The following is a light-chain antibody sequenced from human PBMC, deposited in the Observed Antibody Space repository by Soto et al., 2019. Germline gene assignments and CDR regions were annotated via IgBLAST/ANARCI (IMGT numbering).Light chain of an antibody. CDR3: SSFSSITREV. CDR2: EVS. V-gene: IGLV2-14*01. J-gene: IGLJ2*01. CDR1: SSDVGGYSY. Sequence: QSALTQPASVPGSPGQSITISCTGTSSDVGGYSYVSWYQQHPGKTPKPMIYEVSNRPSGVSHRFSGSKSGNTASLTISGLQTEDEADYYCSSFSSITREVFGGGTKLTVL.